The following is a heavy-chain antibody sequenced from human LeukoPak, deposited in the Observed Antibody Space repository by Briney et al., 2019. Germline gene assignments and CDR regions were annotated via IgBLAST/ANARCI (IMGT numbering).Heavy chain of an antibody. Sequence: GASVKVSCKASGYTFTSYGISWVRQAPGQGLEWMGWISAYNGNTNYAQKLQGRVTMTTDTSTSTAYMELRSLRSDDTAVYYCARDTRGAGIFGVVIRPRIYYMDVWGKGTTVTVSS. J-gene: IGHJ6*03. CDR3: ARDTRGAGIFGVVIRPRIYYMDV. CDR2: ISAYNGNT. D-gene: IGHD3-3*01. V-gene: IGHV1-18*01. CDR1: GYTFTSYG.